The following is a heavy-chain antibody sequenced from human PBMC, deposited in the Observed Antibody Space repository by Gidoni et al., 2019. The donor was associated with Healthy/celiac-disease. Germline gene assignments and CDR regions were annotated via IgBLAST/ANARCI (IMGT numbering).Heavy chain of an antibody. Sequence: QVQLQESGPGLVKPSATLSLTCTVSGGSISSYYWSWIRQPPGKGLEWIGYIYYSGSTNYNPSLKSRVTISVDTSKNQFSLKLSSVTAADTAVYYCAREDRVGAFDIWGQGTMVTVSS. CDR3: AREDRVGAFDI. D-gene: IGHD1-26*01. CDR2: IYYSGST. J-gene: IGHJ3*02. V-gene: IGHV4-59*01. CDR1: GGSISSYY.